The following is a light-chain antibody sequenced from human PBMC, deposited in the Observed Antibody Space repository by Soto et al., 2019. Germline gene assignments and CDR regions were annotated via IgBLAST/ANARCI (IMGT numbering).Light chain of an antibody. Sequence: EIVLTQSRGTLSLFPGERATLSCRATERVSSNFLAWYQQNVGQPPRLLIYRAITRATGVPDRFSGSGSETAFILNISRLEPEDSAVYYCHQYGGSPFTFGQGTVLEIK. CDR1: ERVSSNF. CDR3: HQYGGSPFT. V-gene: IGKV3-20*01. J-gene: IGKJ2*01. CDR2: RAI.